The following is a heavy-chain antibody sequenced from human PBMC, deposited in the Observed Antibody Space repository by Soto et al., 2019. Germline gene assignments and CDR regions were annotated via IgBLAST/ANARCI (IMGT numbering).Heavy chain of an antibody. D-gene: IGHD6-19*01. V-gene: IGHV3-33*01. J-gene: IGHJ6*02. CDR3: ARPLVARVDGPYYYGMDV. Sequence: QIQLVGSGGGVGQPGRSLRLSCTASVFTFHIYGFNWVRQAPGKGLEWVAVIWYDGNTTYYADSVKGRFTISRDNLRSTVYLQMNILTAEDTAVYYCARPLVARVDGPYYYGMDVWGQGTTVTVSS. CDR2: IWYDGNTT. CDR1: VFTFHIYG.